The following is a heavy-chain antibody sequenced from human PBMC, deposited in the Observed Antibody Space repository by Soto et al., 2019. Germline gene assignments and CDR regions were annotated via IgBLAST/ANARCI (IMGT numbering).Heavy chain of an antibody. Sequence: ASVKVSCKASGYTFTSYYMHWVRQAPGQGLEWMGIINPSGGSTSYAQKFQGRVTMTRDTSTSTVYMELSSLRAEDTAVYYCAKDLGDPTPKVYYFDYWGQGTLVTVSS. D-gene: IGHD2-21*01. CDR2: INPSGGST. CDR1: GYTFTSYY. J-gene: IGHJ4*02. CDR3: AKDLGDPTPKVYYFDY. V-gene: IGHV1-46*01.